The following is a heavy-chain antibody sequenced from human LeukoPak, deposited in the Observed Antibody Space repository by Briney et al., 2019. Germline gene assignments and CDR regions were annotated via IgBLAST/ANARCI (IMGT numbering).Heavy chain of an antibody. CDR2: MNPNSGNT. CDR3: ARGGADYVWGSYRFDY. Sequence: ASVKVSCKASGYTFTSYDINWVRQATGQGLEWMGWMNPNSGNTGYAQKFQGRVTMTRNTSISTAYMELSSLRSEDTAVYYCARGGADYVWGSYRFDYWGQGTLVTVSS. D-gene: IGHD3-16*02. J-gene: IGHJ4*02. V-gene: IGHV1-8*01. CDR1: GYTFTSYD.